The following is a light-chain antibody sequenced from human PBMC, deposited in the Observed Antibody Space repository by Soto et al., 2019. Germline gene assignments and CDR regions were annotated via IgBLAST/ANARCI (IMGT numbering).Light chain of an antibody. CDR1: SSDVGGYNY. CDR2: EGS. CDR3: CSYAGSSLYV. Sequence: QSALTQPASVSGSPGQSITIPCTGTSSDVGGYNYVSWYQQHPGRAPKLVIYEGSKRPSGVSNRFSGSKSGNTASLTISGLQAEDEADYYCCSYAGSSLYVFGTGTKVTVL. V-gene: IGLV2-23*01. J-gene: IGLJ1*01.